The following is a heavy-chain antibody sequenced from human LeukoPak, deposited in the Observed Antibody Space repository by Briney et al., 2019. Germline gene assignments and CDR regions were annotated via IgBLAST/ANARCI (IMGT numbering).Heavy chain of an antibody. D-gene: IGHD3-10*01. CDR2: IRVGSTNT. V-gene: IGHV3-23*01. CDR1: GFSLTNYA. J-gene: IGHJ3*01. Sequence: GGSLRLSCAASGFSLTNYALTWVRQAPGRGLEWVSSIRVGSTNTYYADSVKGRFTISRDDSRNTFYLYMNSLSPDDTAVYYCTKAPFDLIKGTYDLWGQGTKVSVSS. CDR3: TKAPFDLIKGTYDL.